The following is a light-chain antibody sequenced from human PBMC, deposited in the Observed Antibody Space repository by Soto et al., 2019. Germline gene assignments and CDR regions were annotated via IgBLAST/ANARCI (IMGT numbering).Light chain of an antibody. CDR1: QIISSY. CDR2: AAS. J-gene: IGKJ4*02. Sequence: DIQMTQSPSSLSASVGDRVTITCRASQIISSYLNWYQQKPGKAPKLLIYAASSLQSGVPSRFSGSGSGTDFTLTIRSLQPEDFATYYCQQRYSTPPLPFGGGTKVDIK. V-gene: IGKV1-39*01. CDR3: QQRYSTPPLP.